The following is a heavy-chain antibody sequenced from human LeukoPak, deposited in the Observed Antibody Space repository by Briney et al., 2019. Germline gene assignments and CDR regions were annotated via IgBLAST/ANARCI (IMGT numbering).Heavy chain of an antibody. CDR2: IYYSGGT. CDR1: GGSISSVSYY. J-gene: IGHJ4*02. D-gene: IGHD1-26*01. V-gene: IGHV4-39*02. CDR3: ARFSWERVY. Sequence: SETLSLTCTVSGGSISSVSYYWGWIRQPPGKGLEWIGSIYYSGGTYYNPSLKSRVTISVDTSENHFSLKLISVTAADTAVYYCARFSWERVYWGQGTLVTVSS.